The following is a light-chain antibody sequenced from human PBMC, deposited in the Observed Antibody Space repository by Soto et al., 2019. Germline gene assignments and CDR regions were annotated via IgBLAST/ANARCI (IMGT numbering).Light chain of an antibody. CDR1: QSFSPN. Sequence: IGMRQSPATLSVSAGERATLSXRARQSFSPNLAWYQQHPGXAPRXXXACXSTRATGSPARLSGSGSATEFTLPISSLHSEDFAAYYCQQYKNRPRTFGGGTKVEIK. CDR3: QQYKNRPRT. CDR2: CXS. V-gene: IGKV3-15*01. J-gene: IGKJ4*01.